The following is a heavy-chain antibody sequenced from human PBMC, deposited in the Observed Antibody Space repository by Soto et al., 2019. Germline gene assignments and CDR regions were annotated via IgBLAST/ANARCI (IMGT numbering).Heavy chain of an antibody. V-gene: IGHV3-48*03. Sequence: EVQLVESGGGLVQPGGSLRLSCAASGFTFSSSEMYWVRQAPGKGLEWISSIHPGGQTIFYAESVKGRFTISRDNAKHSGYLQMNSLRAEDTAVYYCARRGSRWGRGTKVTVSS. CDR2: IHPGGQTI. CDR3: ARRGSR. D-gene: IGHD2-15*01. J-gene: IGHJ3*01. CDR1: GFTFSSSE.